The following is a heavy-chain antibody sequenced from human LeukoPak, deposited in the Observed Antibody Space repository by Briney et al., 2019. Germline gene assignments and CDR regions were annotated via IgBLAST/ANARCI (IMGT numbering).Heavy chain of an antibody. CDR1: GDSISSGVYY. V-gene: IGHV4-61*02. CDR2: ISSSGST. CDR3: ARGPYSYDSSGAFDI. Sequence: SQTLSLTCTVSGDSISSGVYYWSWIRQPAGKGLEWIGRISSSGSTNYNPSLKSRVTISVDTSKNQFSLKLSSVTAADTAVYFCARGPYSYDSSGAFDIWGQGTMVTVSS. D-gene: IGHD3-22*01. J-gene: IGHJ3*02.